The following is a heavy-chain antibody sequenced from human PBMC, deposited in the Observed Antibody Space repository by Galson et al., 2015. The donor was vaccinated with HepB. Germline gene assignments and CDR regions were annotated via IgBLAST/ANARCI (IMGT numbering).Heavy chain of an antibody. D-gene: IGHD4-23*01. CDR2: ISWDGGST. CDR3: AKLWDYGGKRRGARGRDYFDY. J-gene: IGHJ4*02. CDR1: GFTFDDYA. Sequence: SLRLSCAASGFTFDDYAMHWVRQAPGKGLEWVSLISWDGGSTYYADSVKGRFTISRDNSKNSLYLQMNSLRAEDTALYYCAKLWDYGGKRRGARGRDYFDYWGQGTLVTVSS. V-gene: IGHV3-43D*03.